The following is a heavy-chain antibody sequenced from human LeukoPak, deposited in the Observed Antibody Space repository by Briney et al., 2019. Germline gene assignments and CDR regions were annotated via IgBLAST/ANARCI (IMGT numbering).Heavy chain of an antibody. J-gene: IGHJ4*02. CDR2: IIPILGIA. D-gene: IGHD6-6*01. CDR1: GGTFSSYA. CDR3: TRGGEYSASPGVD. V-gene: IGHV1-69*04. Sequence: SVKVSCKASGGTFSSYAISWVRQAPGQGLEWMGRIIPILGIANYAQKFQGRVTITADKSTSTVNLELSSLRSEDTAVYYCTRGGEYSASPGVDWGQGTLVTVSS.